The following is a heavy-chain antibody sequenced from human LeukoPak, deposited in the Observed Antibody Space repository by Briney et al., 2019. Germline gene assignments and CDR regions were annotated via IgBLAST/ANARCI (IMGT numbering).Heavy chain of an antibody. CDR1: GGSFSDYY. J-gene: IGHJ4*02. Sequence: SETLSLTCAVYGGSFSDYYWSWIRQPPAKGLGWIGVINHSGRSKYSPSLESRVTISVDTSKNQFSLKLSSVTAADTAIYYCARQATYGSGNSFDYWGQGNLVTVSS. CDR3: ARQATYGSGNSFDY. V-gene: IGHV4-34*01. D-gene: IGHD3-10*01. CDR2: INHSGRS.